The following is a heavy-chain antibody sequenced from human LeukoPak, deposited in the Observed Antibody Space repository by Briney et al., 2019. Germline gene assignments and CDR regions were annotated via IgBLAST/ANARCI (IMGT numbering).Heavy chain of an antibody. V-gene: IGHV4-39*01. CDR1: GFTFSSYA. Sequence: GSLRLSCAASGFTFSSYAMSWVRQAPGKGLEWIGSMSYSGSAHYNPSLKSRVTISADTSKNQFSLKLSSVTAADTAMYYCARPYTSGWSGVKYWGQGTLVTVSS. CDR2: MSYSGSA. J-gene: IGHJ4*02. CDR3: ARPYTSGWSGVKY. D-gene: IGHD6-19*01.